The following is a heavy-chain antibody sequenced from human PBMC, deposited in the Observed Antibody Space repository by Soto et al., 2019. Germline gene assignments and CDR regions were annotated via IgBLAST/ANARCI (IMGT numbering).Heavy chain of an antibody. V-gene: IGHV3-48*03. CDR3: ASYDSSGYWSSYYFDY. CDR1: GFTFSSYE. Sequence: EVQLVESGGGLVQPGGSLRLSCAASGFTFSSYEMNWVRQAPGKGLEWVSYISSSGSTIYYADSVKGRFTISRDNAKNSLYMQMNSLRAEDTAVYYCASYDSSGYWSSYYFDYWGQGTLVTVSS. CDR2: ISSSGSTI. D-gene: IGHD3-22*01. J-gene: IGHJ4*02.